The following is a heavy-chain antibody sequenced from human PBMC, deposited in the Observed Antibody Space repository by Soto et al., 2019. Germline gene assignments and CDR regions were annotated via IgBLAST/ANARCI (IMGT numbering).Heavy chain of an antibody. CDR3: ARYHQGSIAAHYDV. CDR2: INWNGGST. J-gene: IGHJ6*04. Sequence: GGSLRLSCAASGFTFDDYGMSWVRQAPGKGLEWVSGINWNGGSTGYADSVKGRFTISRDNAKNSLYLQMNSLRAEDTALYHCARYHQGSIAAHYDVWGKGTTVTVSS. V-gene: IGHV3-20*01. CDR1: GFTFDDYG. D-gene: IGHD6-6*01.